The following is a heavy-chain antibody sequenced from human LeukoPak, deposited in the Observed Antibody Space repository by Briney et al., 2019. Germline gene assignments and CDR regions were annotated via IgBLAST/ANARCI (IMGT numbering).Heavy chain of an antibody. CDR3: ARDVDFGVVITPHFDY. CDR2: ISYDGSNK. D-gene: IGHD3-3*01. CDR1: GFTFSSYA. J-gene: IGHJ4*02. V-gene: IGHV3-30-3*01. Sequence: PGGSLRLSCAASGFTFSSYAMHWVRQAPGKGLEWVAVISYDGSNKYYADSVKGRFTISRDNSKNTLYLQMNSPRAEDTAVYYCARDVDFGVVITPHFDYWGQGTLVTVSS.